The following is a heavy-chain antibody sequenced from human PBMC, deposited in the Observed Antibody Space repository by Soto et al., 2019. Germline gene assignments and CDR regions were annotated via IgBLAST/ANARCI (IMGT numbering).Heavy chain of an antibody. CDR1: GGSISSYY. CDR3: ARHATYDYGGFSAFDI. CDR2: IYYSGST. J-gene: IGHJ3*02. D-gene: IGHD4-17*01. V-gene: IGHV4-59*08. Sequence: SETLSLTCTVSGGSISSYYWSWIRQPPGKGLEWIGYIYYSGSTNYNPSLKSRVTISVDTSKNQFSLKLSSVTAADTAVYYCARHATYDYGGFSAFDIWGQGTMVTVSS.